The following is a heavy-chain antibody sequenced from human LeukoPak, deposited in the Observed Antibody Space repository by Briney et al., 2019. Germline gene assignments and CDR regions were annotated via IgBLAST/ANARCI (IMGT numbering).Heavy chain of an antibody. CDR1: RGSISNSGYY. D-gene: IGHD3-16*01. CDR2: IYYSGST. Sequence: SETLSLTCTVSRGSISNSGYYWGWIRQPPGKGLEWIGSIYYSGSTYYSPSLKNRVTISVDTSRNQFSLKLSSVTAADTAVYYCARGGSRLTTAGDLDYWGQGALVTVSS. V-gene: IGHV4-39*01. J-gene: IGHJ4*02. CDR3: ARGGSRLTTAGDLDY.